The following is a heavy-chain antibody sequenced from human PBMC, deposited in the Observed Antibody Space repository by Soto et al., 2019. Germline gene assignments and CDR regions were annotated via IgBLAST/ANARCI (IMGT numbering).Heavy chain of an antibody. D-gene: IGHD2-2*02. Sequence: SETLSLTCTVSGGSIISCDYYWSLIRQPPGKGLEWLGFIYYSGSTYYNASLKSRVTISLDTSKNQFSLNLGSVTAADTALYYCARAGPLYYFDYWGQGTQVTVSS. V-gene: IGHV4-30-4*01. CDR2: IYYSGST. CDR1: GGSIISCDYY. CDR3: ARAGPLYYFDY. J-gene: IGHJ4*02.